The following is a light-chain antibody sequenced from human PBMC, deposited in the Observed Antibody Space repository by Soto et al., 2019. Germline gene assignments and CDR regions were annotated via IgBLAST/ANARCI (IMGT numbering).Light chain of an antibody. CDR3: QQYNDWPLT. Sequence: EIVMTQSPATLSVSPGERATLSCRASQSVNSNLAWYQPKPGQAPRLLIYGASTRATGIPARFSGSGSGAEFTFPISSLQSADFAVYYCQQYNDWPLTFGGGTKVDIK. CDR1: QSVNSN. J-gene: IGKJ4*01. CDR2: GAS. V-gene: IGKV3-15*01.